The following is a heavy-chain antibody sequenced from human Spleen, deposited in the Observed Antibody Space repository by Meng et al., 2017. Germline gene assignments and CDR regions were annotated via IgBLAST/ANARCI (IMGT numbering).Heavy chain of an antibody. V-gene: IGHV1-8*01. J-gene: IGHJ4*02. D-gene: IGHD6-13*01. CDR2: MNPNSGNT. CDR1: GYTFTSCD. Sequence: ASVKVSCKASGYTFTSCDINWVRQATGQGLEWMGWMNPNSGNTGYAQKFQGRVTMTRDTSISTTYMELSRLRSDDTAVYYCVRDEDISAAGKLFGDYWGQGTLVTVSS. CDR3: VRDEDISAAGKLFGDY.